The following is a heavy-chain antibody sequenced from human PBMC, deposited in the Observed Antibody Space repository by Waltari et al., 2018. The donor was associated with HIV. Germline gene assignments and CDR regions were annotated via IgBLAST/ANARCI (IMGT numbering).Heavy chain of an antibody. V-gene: IGHV1-2*02. CDR2: INPDTGDT. CDR1: GYSFNGYY. J-gene: IGHJ4*02. D-gene: IGHD6-19*01. CDR3: ARDTHWLAYLFDS. Sequence: QLQLVQSGAEVKKPGASVKVSCRTSGYSFNGYYIHWVRQAPGQGLEWMGWINPDTGDTKYAQNFQGRVTMTRDTSINTAYMDLSSLRSDDTAVYYCARDTHWLAYLFDSWGQGTLVTVS.